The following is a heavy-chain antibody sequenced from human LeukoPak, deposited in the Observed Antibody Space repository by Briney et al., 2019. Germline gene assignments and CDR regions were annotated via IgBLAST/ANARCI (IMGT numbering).Heavy chain of an antibody. CDR1: GFTFSTYS. D-gene: IGHD4-23*01. Sequence: GGSLRLSFAASGFTFSTYSMNWVRQAPGKGLEWVSSITGSSNFMSYADSVKGRFTISRDNARNSLYLQMNSLRAEDTAVYYCAGDFSQSRNSDYWGQGTLVTVSS. CDR2: ITGSSNFM. CDR3: AGDFSQSRNSDY. J-gene: IGHJ4*02. V-gene: IGHV3-21*01.